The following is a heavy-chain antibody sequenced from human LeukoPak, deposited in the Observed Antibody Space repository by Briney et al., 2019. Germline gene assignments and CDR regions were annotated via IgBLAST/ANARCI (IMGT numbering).Heavy chain of an antibody. D-gene: IGHD3-9*01. J-gene: IGHJ4*02. CDR2: INPKRRGT. V-gene: IGHV1-2*02. Sequence: AAVKDSCKASGYTFTGYHMHWVRQAPGQGLEWMGWINPKRRGTNYPPKLQRRVTKTRDQSISQAHLALSRLRSYDTAAYYCSRVPHILTDYYAYYYFDYWGQGTLVTVSS. CDR1: GYTFTGYH. CDR3: SRVPHILTDYYAYYYFDY.